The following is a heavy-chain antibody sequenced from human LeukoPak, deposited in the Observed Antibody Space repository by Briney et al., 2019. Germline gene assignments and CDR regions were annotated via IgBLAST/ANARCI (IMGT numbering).Heavy chain of an antibody. CDR3: AKDSAGYSYGFDS. D-gene: IGHD5-18*01. CDR1: GGTFNKYT. V-gene: IGHV1-69*13. Sequence: SVKVSCKASGGTFNKYTINWVRQAPGQGLEWMGGIIPLFSTANYQQKFQGRVTITADESTSTAYMSLSSLRFEDTAVYYCAKDSAGYSYGFDSWGQGTLVTVSS. CDR2: IIPLFSTA. J-gene: IGHJ4*02.